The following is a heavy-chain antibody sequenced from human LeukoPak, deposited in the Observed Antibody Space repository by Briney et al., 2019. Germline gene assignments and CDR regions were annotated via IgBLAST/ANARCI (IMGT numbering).Heavy chain of an antibody. CDR3: AKPIAAAGTFDY. D-gene: IGHD6-13*01. CDR2: ISYDGSIK. Sequence: GGSLRLSCAASGFTFSSYAMHWVRQAPGKGLEWVAVISYDGSIKYYADSVKGRFTISRDNSKNTLYLQMNSLRAEDTAVYYCAKPIAAAGTFDYWGQGTLVTVSS. CDR1: GFTFSSYA. J-gene: IGHJ4*02. V-gene: IGHV3-30-3*01.